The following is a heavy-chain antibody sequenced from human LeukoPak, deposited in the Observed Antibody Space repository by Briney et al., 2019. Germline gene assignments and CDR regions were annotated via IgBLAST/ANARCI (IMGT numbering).Heavy chain of an antibody. Sequence: PGGSLRLSCAASGFTFRTFPMGWVRQAPGKGLEWVSAISAGGDITFYSDSVRGRFTISRDNSKNTLYLQMNSLRAEDTAVYYCAKSFWSAYYTPDYWGQGTLVTVSS. D-gene: IGHD3-3*01. CDR2: ISAGGDIT. J-gene: IGHJ4*02. CDR1: GFTFRTFP. CDR3: AKSFWSAYYTPDY. V-gene: IGHV3-23*01.